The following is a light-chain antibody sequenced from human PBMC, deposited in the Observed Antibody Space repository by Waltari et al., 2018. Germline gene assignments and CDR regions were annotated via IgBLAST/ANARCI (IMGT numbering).Light chain of an antibody. J-gene: IGLJ1*01. Sequence: QSALTKPASVSGTPGKSITIPCPGTHRDVGNYKLFSWYQHHPGEAPKLIICEVIKRPSGVSNRFSGSKSGNTASLTISGLQAEDEADYYCCSYAGSGTYVFGTGTKVTVL. CDR3: CSYAGSGTYV. CDR1: HRDVGNYKL. V-gene: IGLV2-23*02. CDR2: EVI.